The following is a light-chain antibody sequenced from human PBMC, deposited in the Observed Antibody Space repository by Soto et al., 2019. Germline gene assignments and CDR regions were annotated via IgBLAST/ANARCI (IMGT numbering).Light chain of an antibody. CDR2: GAS. J-gene: IGKJ1*01. CDR3: QQYNNWPPWT. CDR1: QSVSSN. Sequence: EIVMTQSPATLSVSPGERATLSCRASQSVSSNLAWYQQKRGQAPRRLIYGASIRATGIPDRFSGSGSGTDFTLTISRLEPEDFALYYCQQYNNWPPWTFGQGTKVDVK. V-gene: IGKV3D-15*01.